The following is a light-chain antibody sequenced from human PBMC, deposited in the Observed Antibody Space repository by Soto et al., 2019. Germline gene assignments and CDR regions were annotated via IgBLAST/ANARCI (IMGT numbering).Light chain of an antibody. CDR2: DVS. CDR3: YSYTSSSTYV. CDR1: SSDVGGYNY. J-gene: IGLJ1*01. V-gene: IGLV2-14*03. Sequence: VLTQPASVSGSPGQSITISCTGTSSDVGGYNYVSWYQQHPAKAPKVMIYDVSNRPSGVSNRFSGSKSGNTASLTISGLQAEDEADYYCYSYTSSSTYVFGTGTKVTVL.